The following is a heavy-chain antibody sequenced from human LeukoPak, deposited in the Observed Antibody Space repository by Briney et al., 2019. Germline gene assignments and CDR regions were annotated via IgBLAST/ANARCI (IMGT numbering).Heavy chain of an antibody. CDR1: GYTFTSYA. CDR3: ASLKNYYDSSGNLVTDAFDI. D-gene: IGHD3-22*01. V-gene: IGHV1-18*01. J-gene: IGHJ3*02. Sequence: ASVTVSCKASGYTFTSYAMNWVRQAPGQGLEWMGWISAYNGDTNYAQKLQGRVTMTTDTSTSTAYMELRSLRSDDTAVYYCASLKNYYDSSGNLVTDAFDIWGQGTMVTVSS. CDR2: ISAYNGDT.